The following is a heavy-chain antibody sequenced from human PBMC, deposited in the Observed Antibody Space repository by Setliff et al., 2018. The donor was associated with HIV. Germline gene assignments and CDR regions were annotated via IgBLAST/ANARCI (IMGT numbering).Heavy chain of an antibody. CDR2: INAGNGNT. Sequence: ASVKVSCKASGYTFTDYTIHWVRQAPGQRLEWMGWINAGNGNTKYSQKFQGRVGITRDTSASKAYLELSSLRSEDTAVYYCARGRLRNYFDYWGQGTLVTVSS. D-gene: IGHD2-8*01. CDR1: GYTFTDYT. J-gene: IGHJ4*02. CDR3: ARGRLRNYFDY. V-gene: IGHV1-3*01.